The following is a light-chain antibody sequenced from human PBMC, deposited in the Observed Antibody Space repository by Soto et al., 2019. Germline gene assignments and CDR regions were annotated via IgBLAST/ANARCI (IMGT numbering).Light chain of an antibody. CDR1: QSISSW. CDR3: QQYDSYSPLT. J-gene: IGKJ4*01. Sequence: EIQMTQSPSTLSVSLGDRVTITCRASQSISSWLAWYQQKPGKAPTLLIYKASTLESGVPSRFSGSGSGTEFTLTISSLQPDDSATYYCQQYDSYSPLTFGGGTKVDI. V-gene: IGKV1-5*03. CDR2: KAS.